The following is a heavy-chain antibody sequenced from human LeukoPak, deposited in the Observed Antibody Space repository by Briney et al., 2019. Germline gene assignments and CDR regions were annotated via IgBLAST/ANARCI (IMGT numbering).Heavy chain of an antibody. D-gene: IGHD5-12*01. J-gene: IGHJ3*02. Sequence: GRSRRLSCAASGFTFDSYGMHWVRQAPGKGLEWVGVISYDGSNKYYVDSVKGRFTISRDNSKNTLYLQMNSLRPEDTAVYYCAKDRTYGYGTYDAFDIWGPGTMVTVSS. CDR3: AKDRTYGYGTYDAFDI. CDR2: ISYDGSNK. V-gene: IGHV3-30*18. CDR1: GFTFDSYG.